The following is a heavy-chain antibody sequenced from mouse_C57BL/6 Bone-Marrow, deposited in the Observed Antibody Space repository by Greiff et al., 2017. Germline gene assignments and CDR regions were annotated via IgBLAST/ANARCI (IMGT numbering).Heavy chain of an antibody. CDR2: ISDGGSYT. J-gene: IGHJ1*03. D-gene: IGHD1-1*01. CDR1: GFTFSSSA. CDR3: ARDGYYGSRDFDV. Sequence: EVKLMESGGGLVKPGGSLKLSCAASGFTFSSSAMSWVRQTPEKRLAWVATISDGGSYTYYPDNVEGRFTISRDNAKNNLYLQMSHLKSEDTAMYYCARDGYYGSRDFDVWGTGTTVTVSS. V-gene: IGHV5-4*01.